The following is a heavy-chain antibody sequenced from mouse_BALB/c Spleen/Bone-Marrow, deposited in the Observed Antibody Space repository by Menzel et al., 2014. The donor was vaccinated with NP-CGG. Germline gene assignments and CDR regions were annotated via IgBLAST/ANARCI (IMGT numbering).Heavy chain of an antibody. V-gene: IGHV1-4*02. J-gene: IGHJ2*01. CDR2: IVPRGGYT. CDR1: GYTFTDYT. CDR3: AREDIDTAFIDY. D-gene: IGHD1-2*01. Sequence: VHLVESASELARPGASVRLSCRASGYTFTDYTMQWVKQRPGQGLEWIGYIVPRGGYTDYNQKFKDKTTLTADKASSTANMQLSRMTSEGSAVYYCAREDIDTAFIDYWGQGTTLTVSS.